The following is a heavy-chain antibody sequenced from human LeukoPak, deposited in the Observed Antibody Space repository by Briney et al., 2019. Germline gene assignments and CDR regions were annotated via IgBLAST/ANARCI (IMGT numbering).Heavy chain of an antibody. J-gene: IGHJ6*03. CDR1: GYTFTSYD. D-gene: IGHD6-19*01. CDR2: MNPNSGNT. V-gene: IGHV1-8*01. CDR3: ASGQWLLEGTHYYYYYMDV. Sequence: ASVKVSCKASGYTFTSYDINWVRQATGQGLEWMGWMNPNSGNTGYAQKSQGRVTMTRNTSISTAYMELSSLRSEDTAVYYCASGQWLLEGTHYYYYYMDVWGKGTTVTVSS.